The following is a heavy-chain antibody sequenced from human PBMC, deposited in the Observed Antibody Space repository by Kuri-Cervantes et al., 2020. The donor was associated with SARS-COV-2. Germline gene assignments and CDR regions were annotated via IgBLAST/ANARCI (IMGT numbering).Heavy chain of an antibody. J-gene: IGHJ4*02. CDR1: GYTFTEYY. V-gene: IGHV1-2*02. D-gene: IGHD3-10*01. Sequence: ASVKVSCKASGYTFTEYYIHWVRQAPGHGLEWMGWINGNTGGTKYAQKFQGRVTMTRDTSISTAYMELSRLRSDDTAVYYCAREWITMVRGPFDYWGQGTLVTISS. CDR2: INGNTGGT. CDR3: AREWITMVRGPFDY.